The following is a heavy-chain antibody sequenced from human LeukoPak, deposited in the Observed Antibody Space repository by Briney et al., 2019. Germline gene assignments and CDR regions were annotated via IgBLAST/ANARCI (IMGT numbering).Heavy chain of an antibody. V-gene: IGHV4-34*01. D-gene: IGHD6-19*01. CDR3: AREPLYTNSSGIDY. CDR2: INHSGST. CDR1: GGSFSGYY. Sequence: SETLSLTCAVYGGSFSGYYWSWIRQPPGKGLEWIGEINHSGSTNYNPSLKSRVTISVDTSKNQFSLKLSSVTAADTAVYYCAREPLYTNSSGIDYWGQGTLVTVSS. J-gene: IGHJ4*02.